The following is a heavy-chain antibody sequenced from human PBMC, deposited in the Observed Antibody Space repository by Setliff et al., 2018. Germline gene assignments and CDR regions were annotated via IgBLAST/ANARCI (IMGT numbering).Heavy chain of an antibody. J-gene: IGHJ6*02. Sequence: ASVKVSCKASGYTFTSYDINWVRQATGQGLEWMGWMNPNSGNTGYAQKFQGRVTMTRNTSISTAYMELSSLRSEDTAVYYCARECYSSSWYGDYYNYYGMDVWGQGTTVTVSS. CDR2: MNPNSGNT. CDR3: ARECYSSSWYGDYYNYYGMDV. CDR1: GYTFTSYD. D-gene: IGHD6-13*01. V-gene: IGHV1-8*02.